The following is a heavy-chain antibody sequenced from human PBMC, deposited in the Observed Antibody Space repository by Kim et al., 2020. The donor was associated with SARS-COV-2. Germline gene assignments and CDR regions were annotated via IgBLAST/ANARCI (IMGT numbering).Heavy chain of an antibody. CDR1: GGTFSSYA. J-gene: IGHJ4*02. Sequence: SVKVSCKASGGTFSSYAISWVRQAPGQGLEWMGGIIPIFGTANYAQKFQGRVTITADESTSTAYMELSSLRSEDTAVYYCAKNWGAYDSSEYYFDYWGQGTLVTVSS. V-gene: IGHV1-69*13. CDR3: AKNWGAYDSSEYYFDY. CDR2: IIPIFGTA. D-gene: IGHD3-22*01.